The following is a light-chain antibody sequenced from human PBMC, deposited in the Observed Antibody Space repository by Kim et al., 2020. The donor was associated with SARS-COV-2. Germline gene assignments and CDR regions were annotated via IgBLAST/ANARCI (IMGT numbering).Light chain of an antibody. V-gene: IGKV1-39*01. CDR3: QQSYSTPRYS. Sequence: DIQMTQSPSSLSASVGDRVTITCRASQSISSYLNWYQQKPGKAPNLLIYAASSLQSGVPSRFSGSGSGTDFTLTISSLQPEDFATYYCQQSYSTPRYSFGQGKKLE. CDR1: QSISSY. CDR2: AAS. J-gene: IGKJ2*03.